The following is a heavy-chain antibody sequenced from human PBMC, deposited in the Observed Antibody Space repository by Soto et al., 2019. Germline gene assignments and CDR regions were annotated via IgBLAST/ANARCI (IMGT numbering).Heavy chain of an antibody. V-gene: IGHV3-30-3*01. CDR1: GFSFSTYA. Sequence: QVQLVESGGGVVQPGGSLRLSCAASGFSFSTYAMHWVRQAPGKGLVWVAVISYDGGRKYYADSVTGRFTISRDNSKNTMYLHMNSLSAEDTAVYYCATVSYCGGDCTSALCFYYDGMDVWGQGTTVTVSS. D-gene: IGHD2-21*02. CDR3: ATVSYCGGDCTSALCFYYDGMDV. J-gene: IGHJ6*02. CDR2: ISYDGGRK.